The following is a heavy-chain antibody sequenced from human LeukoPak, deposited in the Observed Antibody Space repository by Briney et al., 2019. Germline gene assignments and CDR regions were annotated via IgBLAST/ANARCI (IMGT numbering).Heavy chain of an antibody. Sequence: SVKVSCKASGGTFSSYAISWVRQAPGQGLEWMGGIIPIFGTANYAQKFQGRVTITTDESTSTAYMELSSLRSEDTAVYYGARGIYTFSSSSMYDYYYMDVWGKGTTVTVSS. CDR1: GGTFSSYA. V-gene: IGHV1-69*05. CDR2: IIPIFGTA. CDR3: ARGIYTFSSSSMYDYYYMDV. J-gene: IGHJ6*03. D-gene: IGHD6-6*01.